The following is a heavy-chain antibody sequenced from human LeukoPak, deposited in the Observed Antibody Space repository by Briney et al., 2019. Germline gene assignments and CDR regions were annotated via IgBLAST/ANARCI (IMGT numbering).Heavy chain of an antibody. Sequence: KPSETLSLTCTVSGGSISSSSYYWGWIRQPPGKGLEWIGSIYYSGSTYYNPSLKSRVTISVDTSKNQFSLKLSSVTAADTAVYYCASLQYSSGWPFDYWGQGTLVTVSS. CDR1: GGSISSSSYY. J-gene: IGHJ4*02. V-gene: IGHV4-39*01. CDR2: IYYSGST. CDR3: ASLQYSSGWPFDY. D-gene: IGHD6-19*01.